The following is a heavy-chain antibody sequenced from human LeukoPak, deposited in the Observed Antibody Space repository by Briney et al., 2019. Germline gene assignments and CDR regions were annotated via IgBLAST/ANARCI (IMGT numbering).Heavy chain of an antibody. CDR2: ISSSGSTI. V-gene: IGHV3-48*03. D-gene: IGHD3-3*01. J-gene: IGHJ4*02. Sequence: GGSLRLSCAASGFTHSSYEMNWVRQAPGKGLEWVSYISSSGSTIYYADSVKGRFTISRYNAKNSLYLQMNSLRAEDTAVYYCASGVTIFGVVRFDYWGRGTPVTVSS. CDR1: GFTHSSYE. CDR3: ASGVTIFGVVRFDY.